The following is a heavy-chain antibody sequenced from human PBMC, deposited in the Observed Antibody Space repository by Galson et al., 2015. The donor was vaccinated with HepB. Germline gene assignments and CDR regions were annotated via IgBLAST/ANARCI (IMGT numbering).Heavy chain of an antibody. CDR2: IYSGGST. CDR3: ARQSSSWQKYYFDY. CDR1: GFTFSSYA. V-gene: IGHV3-53*04. J-gene: IGHJ4*02. D-gene: IGHD6-13*01. Sequence: SLRLSCAASGFTFSSYAMSWVRQAPGKGLEWVSVIYSGGSTYYADSVKGRFTISRHNSKNTLYLQMNSLRAEDTAVYYCARQSSSWQKYYFDYWGQGTLVTVSS.